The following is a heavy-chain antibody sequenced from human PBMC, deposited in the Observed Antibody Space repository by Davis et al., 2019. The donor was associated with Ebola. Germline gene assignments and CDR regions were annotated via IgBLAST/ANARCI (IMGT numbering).Heavy chain of an antibody. CDR1: GFNFSNYA. V-gene: IGHV3-23*01. Sequence: GESLKISCVASGFNFSNYAMTWVRQASGKGLEYVSAIRGSGDGTYYADSAKGRFTISRDNSKNILYLQMNSLRAADTAVYYCAKDFRHSNDWYSLFGSWGQGTLVTVSS. J-gene: IGHJ4*02. D-gene: IGHD6-13*01. CDR2: IRGSGDGT. CDR3: AKDFRHSNDWYSLFGS.